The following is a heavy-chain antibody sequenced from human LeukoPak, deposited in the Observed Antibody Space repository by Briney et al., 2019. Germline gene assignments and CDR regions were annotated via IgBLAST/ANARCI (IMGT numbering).Heavy chain of an antibody. V-gene: IGHV4-39*01. CDR2: IYYSGST. D-gene: IGHD3-16*01. CDR1: GGSISSSSYY. J-gene: IGHJ6*03. CDR3: ARHRSMTFSYYYYYMDV. Sequence: SETLSLTCTVSGGSISSSSYYWGWIRQPPGKGLEWIGSIYYSGSTYYNPSLKSRVTISVDTSKNQFSLKLSSVTAADTAVYYCARHRSMTFSYYYYYMDVWGKGTTVTVSS.